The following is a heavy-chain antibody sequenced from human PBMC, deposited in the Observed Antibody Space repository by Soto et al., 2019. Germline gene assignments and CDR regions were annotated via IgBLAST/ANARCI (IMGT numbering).Heavy chain of an antibody. CDR2: ILSSSGVI. Sequence: EVQLVESGGGLVQPGGSLRLSCAASGFTFGSYSMNWVRQAPGKGLEWVSFILSSSGVIYYADSVKGRFTISRDNAKNSLYLQMSSLRAEHTAVYYCARDLCAPLVATAMPYYMDAWGKGTTFTVSS. CDR3: ARDLCAPLVATAMPYYMDA. D-gene: IGHD2-21*02. CDR1: GFTFGSYS. V-gene: IGHV3-48*01. J-gene: IGHJ6*03.